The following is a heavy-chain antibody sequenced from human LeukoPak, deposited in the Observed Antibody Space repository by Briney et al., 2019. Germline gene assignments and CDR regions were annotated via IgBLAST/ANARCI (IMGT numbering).Heavy chain of an antibody. CDR2: ITPNSGDT. Sequence: ASVKVSCKASGYTFTSNYIHWVRQAPGQGLEWMGRITPNSGDTNYAQKFQGRVTMTRDTSISTAYMELSRLRSDDTAVYYCARDYCSSTSCLFDYWGQGTLVTVSS. CDR1: GYTFTSNY. J-gene: IGHJ4*02. D-gene: IGHD2-2*01. CDR3: ARDYCSSTSCLFDY. V-gene: IGHV1-2*06.